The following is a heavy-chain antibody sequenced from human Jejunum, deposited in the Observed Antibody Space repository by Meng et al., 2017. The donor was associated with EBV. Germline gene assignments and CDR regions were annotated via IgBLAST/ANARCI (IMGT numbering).Heavy chain of an antibody. CDR1: GGSVSTASYY. Sequence: VSLQESGPGLVNPSETLSLTCTASGGSVSTASYYWSWIRQSPGKGLEWIGYIYYSGNTNYNHSLKSRATITVDTSKNQFSLKLSSVTAADTAVYYCARVVDYYERSGYPDFWGQGTLVTVSS. J-gene: IGHJ4*02. V-gene: IGHV4-61*01. CDR3: ARVVDYYERSGYPDF. CDR2: IYYSGNT. D-gene: IGHD3-22*01.